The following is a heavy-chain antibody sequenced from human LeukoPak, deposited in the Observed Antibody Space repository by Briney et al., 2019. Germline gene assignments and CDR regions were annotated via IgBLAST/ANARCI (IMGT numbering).Heavy chain of an antibody. CDR1: GGSISSGSYY. V-gene: IGHV4-61*02. Sequence: SQTLSLTCTVSGGSISSGSYYWNWIRQPAGKGLEWIGRIYTSGSTNYNPSLKSRVTISVDTSKNQFSLKLSSVTAADTAVYYCAREDNSGFLDYWGQGTLLTVSS. D-gene: IGHD3-22*01. J-gene: IGHJ4*02. CDR3: AREDNSGFLDY. CDR2: IYTSGST.